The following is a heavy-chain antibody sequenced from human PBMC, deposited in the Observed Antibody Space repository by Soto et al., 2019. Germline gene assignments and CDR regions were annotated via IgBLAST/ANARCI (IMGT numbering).Heavy chain of an antibody. J-gene: IGHJ6*02. CDR1: GFTFSSYG. CDR2: IWYDGSNK. CDR3: ARAEYYYDSSGYYSEDYYGMDV. Sequence: GGSLRLSCAASGFTFSSYGMHWVRQAPGKGLEWVAVIWYDGSNKYYADSVKGRFTISRDNSKNTLYLQMNSLRAEDTAVYYCARAEYYYDSSGYYSEDYYGMDVWGPGTTVTVSS. D-gene: IGHD3-22*01. V-gene: IGHV3-33*01.